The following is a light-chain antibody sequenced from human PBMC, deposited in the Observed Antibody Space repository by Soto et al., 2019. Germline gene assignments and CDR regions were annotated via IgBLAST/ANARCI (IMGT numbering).Light chain of an antibody. Sequence: QSALTQPASVSGSPGQSITISCTGTSSDVGVYNSVSWYQQHPGKTPKLMIYEVNNRPSGVSNRFSASKSANTASLTISGLQAEDEADYYCNSYTTTGAYVFGTGTKVTVL. V-gene: IGLV2-14*01. J-gene: IGLJ1*01. CDR2: EVN. CDR1: SSDVGVYNS. CDR3: NSYTTTGAYV.